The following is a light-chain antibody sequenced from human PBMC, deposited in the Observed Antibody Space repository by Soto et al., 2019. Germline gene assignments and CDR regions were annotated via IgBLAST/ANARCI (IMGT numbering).Light chain of an antibody. V-gene: IGKV1-27*01. CDR3: KNYNSVLGGT. CDR2: AAS. Sequence: DIQMTQSPSSLSASVGDRVTITCRASQGISNSLAWYQQKPGKVPKLLIYAASTLQSGVPSRFSGSGSGTDFTLTISSLQPEDVAIYYGKNYNSVLGGTFGGENKVELK. J-gene: IGKJ4*01. CDR1: QGISNS.